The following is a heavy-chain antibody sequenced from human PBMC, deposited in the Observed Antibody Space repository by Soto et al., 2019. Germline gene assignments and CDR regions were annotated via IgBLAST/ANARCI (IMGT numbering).Heavy chain of an antibody. CDR1: GFTFSSYA. CDR3: XXXXXXYNAPLDH. CDR2: ISGSGGST. D-gene: IGHD1-20*01. J-gene: IGHJ4*02. Sequence: EVQLLESGGGLVQPGGSLRLSCSASGFTFSSYAMNWVRQAPGKGLEWVSVISGSGGSTYYADSVKGRFTISRDNXXXXXXXXXXXXXXXXXXXXXXXXXXXXYNAPLDHWGQGTRVTVSS. V-gene: IGHV3-23*01.